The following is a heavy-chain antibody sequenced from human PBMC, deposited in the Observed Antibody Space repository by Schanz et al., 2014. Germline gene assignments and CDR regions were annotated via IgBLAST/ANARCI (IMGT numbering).Heavy chain of an antibody. Sequence: VQLVESGGGVVQPGRSLRLSCAASGFSFLSYGMHWVRQAPGKGLEWVSLIYSGGDTNYAGSVKGRFTISRDGSKNTLYLQMNSLRAEDTAVYYCARDPPGPPGYGMDVWGQGTTVTVSS. V-gene: IGHV3-66*01. CDR2: IYSGGDT. CDR3: ARDPPGPPGYGMDV. J-gene: IGHJ6*02. CDR1: GFSFLSYG.